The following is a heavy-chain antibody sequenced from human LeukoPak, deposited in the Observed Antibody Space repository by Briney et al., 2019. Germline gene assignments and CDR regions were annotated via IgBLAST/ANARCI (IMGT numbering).Heavy chain of an antibody. J-gene: IGHJ4*02. CDR1: GYTFTGYY. D-gene: IGHD5-24*01. CDR3: ARGLRWLQFGEFDY. CDR2: INPNSGGT. Sequence: ASVKVSCKASGYTFTGYYMHWVRQAPGQGLEWMGWINPNSGGTNYAQKFQGWGTMTRDTSISTAYMELSRLRSDDTAVYYCARGLRWLQFGEFDYWGQGTLVTVSS. V-gene: IGHV1-2*04.